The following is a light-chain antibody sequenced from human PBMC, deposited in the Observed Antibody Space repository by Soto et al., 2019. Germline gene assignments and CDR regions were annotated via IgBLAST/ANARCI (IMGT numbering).Light chain of an antibody. CDR1: NSDIGNYNI. V-gene: IGLV2-14*02. CDR2: EVT. Sequence: QSALTQPASVSGSPGQSITISCTGSNSDIGNYNIVSWYQQHPDKAPQLIIYEVTKRPSGVSNRFSGSKSGTSASLAISGLQSEDEADYYCAAWDGSLKEYVFGTGTKLTVL. CDR3: AAWDGSLKEYV. J-gene: IGLJ1*01.